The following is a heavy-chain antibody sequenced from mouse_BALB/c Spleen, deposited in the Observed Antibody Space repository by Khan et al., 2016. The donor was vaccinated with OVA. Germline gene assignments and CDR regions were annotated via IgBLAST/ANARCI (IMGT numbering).Heavy chain of an antibody. J-gene: IGHJ2*01. Sequence: EVQLQESGPGLVKPSQSLSLTCTVTGYSITSDYAWNWIRQFPGNNLEWMGYISYSGNTKYNPSLKSRISITRDTSKNQFFLQLNSVTIEDTATNYCARIKGGDFDYWGQGTTLTVSS. CDR1: GYSITSDYA. V-gene: IGHV3-2*02. CDR3: ARIKGGDFDY. CDR2: ISYSGNT.